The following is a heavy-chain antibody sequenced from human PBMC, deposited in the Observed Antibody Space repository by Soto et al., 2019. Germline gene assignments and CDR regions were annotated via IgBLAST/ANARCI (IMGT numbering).Heavy chain of an antibody. CDR3: ARRGEYERAVAGFWYFDL. J-gene: IGHJ2*01. CDR2: INHSGST. CDR1: GGSFSGYY. Sequence: SETLSLTCAVYGGSFSGYYWSWIRQPPGKGLEWIGEINHSGSTNYNPSLKNRVTISVDTSKNQFSLKLSSVNAADTAVYSCARRGEYERAVAGFWYFDLWGRGTLVTVSS. V-gene: IGHV4-34*01. D-gene: IGHD6-19*01.